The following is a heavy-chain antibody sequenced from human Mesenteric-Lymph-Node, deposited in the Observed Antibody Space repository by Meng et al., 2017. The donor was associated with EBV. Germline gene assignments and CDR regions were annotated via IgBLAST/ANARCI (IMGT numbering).Heavy chain of an antibody. CDR1: VYTFTTYD. D-gene: IGHD5-12*01. J-gene: IGHJ4*02. CDR3: ARLTDSGYDIFDY. V-gene: IGHV7-4-1*02. CDR2: INTNTGNP. Sequence: GQCGSELKNPWASVMVSCNAPVYTFTTYDMILVRQAPGQGLEWMGWINTNTGNPTYAQGITGRFVFSLDTSVSTAYPQISSLKAEDTAVYYCARLTDSGYDIFDYWGQGTLVTVSS.